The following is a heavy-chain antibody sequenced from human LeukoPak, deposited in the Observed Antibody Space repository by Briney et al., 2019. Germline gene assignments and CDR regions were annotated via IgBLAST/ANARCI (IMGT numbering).Heavy chain of an antibody. J-gene: IGHJ6*03. Sequence: GGSLRLSCAASGFTFSDYYMSWIRQAPGKGLEWVSYISSSSSNIYYADSVKGRFTISRDNAKNSLYLQMNSLRAEDTAVYYCAREGDSSGWYWAGYYYYMDVWGKGTTVTVSS. CDR2: ISSSSSNI. V-gene: IGHV3-11*04. CDR1: GFTFSDYY. CDR3: AREGDSSGWYWAGYYYYMDV. D-gene: IGHD6-19*01.